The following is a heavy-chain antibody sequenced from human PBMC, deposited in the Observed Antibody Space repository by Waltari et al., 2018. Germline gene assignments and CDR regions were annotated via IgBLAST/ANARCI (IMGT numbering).Heavy chain of an antibody. CDR1: GYTFTGYY. J-gene: IGHJ4*02. V-gene: IGHV1-2*02. Sequence: QVQLVQSGAEVKKPGASVTVSCTASGYTFTGYYMHWVRQAPGQGLEWMGWSNPKSGGTNYAQKFQGRVTMTRDTSSSTAYMELSRLRSDDTAVYYCAREGPWAFDYWGQGTLVTVSS. CDR2: SNPKSGGT. CDR3: AREGPWAFDY. D-gene: IGHD7-27*01.